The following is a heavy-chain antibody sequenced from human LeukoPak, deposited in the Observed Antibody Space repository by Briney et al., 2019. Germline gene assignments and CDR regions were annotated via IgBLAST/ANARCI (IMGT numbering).Heavy chain of an antibody. V-gene: IGHV1-8*02. CDR3: AITRGYSSGWYRY. CDR1: GYTFTGYY. CDR2: MNPNSGNT. Sequence: ASVKVSCKASGYTFTGYYMHWVRQAPGQGLEWMGWMNPNSGNTGYAQKFQGRVTMTRNTSISTAYMELSSLRSEDTAVYYCAITRGYSSGWYRYWGQGTLVTVSS. D-gene: IGHD6-19*01. J-gene: IGHJ4*02.